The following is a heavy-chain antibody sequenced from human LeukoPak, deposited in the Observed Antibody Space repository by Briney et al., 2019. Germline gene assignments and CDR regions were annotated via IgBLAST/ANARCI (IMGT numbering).Heavy chain of an antibody. D-gene: IGHD3-10*01. CDR3: AKHPRDVLLWFGEYFDY. Sequence: GGSLRLSCAASGFTFSSYSMNWVRQAPGKGLEWVSSISSSSSYIYYADSVKGRFTISRDNSKNTLYLQMNSLRAEDTAVYYCAKHPRDVLLWFGEYFDYWGQGTLVTVSS. CDR1: GFTFSSYS. V-gene: IGHV3-21*04. J-gene: IGHJ4*02. CDR2: ISSSSSYI.